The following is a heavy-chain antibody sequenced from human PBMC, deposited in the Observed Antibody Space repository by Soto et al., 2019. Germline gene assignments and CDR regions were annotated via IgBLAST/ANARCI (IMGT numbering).Heavy chain of an antibody. D-gene: IGHD2-21*02. Sequence: DVKLVESGGGLVQPGDSLRLSCEVSGFTFSMYSMSWVRQSPGKGLEWVAKIPQDGVDCHYADSVKGRFTISRDNGKNSLYLQLNNLRAEDTAVYYCARDHLILPAHDFFYGSDVWGRGATVTVSS. CDR2: IPQDGVDC. CDR1: GFTFSMYS. CDR3: ARDHLILPAHDFFYGSDV. J-gene: IGHJ6*02. V-gene: IGHV3-7*03.